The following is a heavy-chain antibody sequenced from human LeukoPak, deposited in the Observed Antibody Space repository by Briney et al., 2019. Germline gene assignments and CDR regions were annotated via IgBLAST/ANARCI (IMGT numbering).Heavy chain of an antibody. J-gene: IGHJ4*02. CDR3: ARAKPDIYYDFGTRPYYFDY. D-gene: IGHD3-3*01. Sequence: ASVKVSCKASGYTFTGYYMHWVRQAPGQGLEWMGWINPNSGGTNYAQKFQGRVTMTRDTSISTAYMELSRLRSDDTAVYYCARAKPDIYYDFGTRPYYFDYWGQGTLVTVSS. V-gene: IGHV1-2*02. CDR2: INPNSGGT. CDR1: GYTFTGYY.